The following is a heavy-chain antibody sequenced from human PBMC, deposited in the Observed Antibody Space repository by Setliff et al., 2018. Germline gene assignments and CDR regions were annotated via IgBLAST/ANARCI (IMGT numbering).Heavy chain of an antibody. V-gene: IGHV1-2*06. CDR2: INPSSGAT. Sequence: EASVKVSCKAPGYTFTGYYMYWVRQAPGQGLEWMGRINPSSGATIYAQKFQGRVTMTSDTSISTAYMELGRLRSDDTAVYFCARDGGGDSDAFDIWGQGTMVTVSS. CDR3: ARDGGGDSDAFDI. D-gene: IGHD3-16*01. J-gene: IGHJ3*02. CDR1: GYTFTGYY.